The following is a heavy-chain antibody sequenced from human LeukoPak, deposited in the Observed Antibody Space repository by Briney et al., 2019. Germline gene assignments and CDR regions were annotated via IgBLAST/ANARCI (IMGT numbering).Heavy chain of an antibody. V-gene: IGHV4-59*12. CDR2: IYYSGST. J-gene: IGHJ4*02. D-gene: IGHD3-22*01. Sequence: PSETLSLTCTVSGGSISSYYWSWIRQPPGKGLEWIGYIYYSGSTNYNPSLKSRVTISVDTSKNQFSLKLSSVTAADTAVYYCARDHPYDSSGTRDYWGQGTLVTVSS. CDR1: GGSISSYY. CDR3: ARDHPYDSSGTRDY.